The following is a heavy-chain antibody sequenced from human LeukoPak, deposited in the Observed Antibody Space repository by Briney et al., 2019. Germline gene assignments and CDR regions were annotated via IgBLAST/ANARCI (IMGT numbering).Heavy chain of an antibody. D-gene: IGHD3-22*01. CDR1: GFTFSSYE. CDR3: ARRVWDYYDSSGYFGPFDY. V-gene: IGHV3-48*03. CDR2: ISSSGSTI. J-gene: IGHJ4*02. Sequence: GGSLRLSCAASGFTFSSYEMNWVRQAPGKGPEWVSYISSSGSTIYYADSVKGRFTISRDNAKNSLYLQMDSLRAEDTAVYYCARRVWDYYDSSGYFGPFDYWGQGTLVTVSS.